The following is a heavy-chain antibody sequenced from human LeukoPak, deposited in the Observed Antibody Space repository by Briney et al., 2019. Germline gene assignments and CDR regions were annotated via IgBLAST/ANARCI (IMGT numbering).Heavy chain of an antibody. D-gene: IGHD6-13*01. V-gene: IGHV5-51*01. J-gene: IGHJ4*02. Sequence: PGESLKISCQGSGYTFASYWIGWVRRMPGKGLEWMGTIYPGDSNTRYGPSFQGQVTISADKSITTAYLQFSSLKASDTAMYYCARQAQIYRGSYYFDYWGQGTLVTVSS. CDR3: ARQAQIYRGSYYFDY. CDR1: GYTFASYW. CDR2: IYPGDSNT.